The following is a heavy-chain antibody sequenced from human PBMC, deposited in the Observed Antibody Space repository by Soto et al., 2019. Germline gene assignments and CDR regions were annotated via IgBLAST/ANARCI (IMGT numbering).Heavy chain of an antibody. Sequence: GGSLRLSCAASGFTFSDYYMSWIRQAPGKGLEWVSYFSSSGSTIYYADSVKGRFTISRDNAKNSLYLQMNSLRAEDTAVYYCAREIRHRPYSSGWYEYYYYGMDVWGQGTTVTVSS. CDR1: GFTFSDYY. D-gene: IGHD6-19*01. CDR3: AREIRHRPYSSGWYEYYYYGMDV. V-gene: IGHV3-11*01. CDR2: FSSSGSTI. J-gene: IGHJ6*02.